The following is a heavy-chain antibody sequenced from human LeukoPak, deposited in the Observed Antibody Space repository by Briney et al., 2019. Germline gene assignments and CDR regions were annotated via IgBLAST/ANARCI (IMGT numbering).Heavy chain of an antibody. CDR3: ASGGDRPMTTNYYYYYMDV. D-gene: IGHD4-17*01. V-gene: IGHV1-69*13. Sequence: SVKVSCKASGGTFSSYAISWVRQAPGQGLEWMGGIIPIFGTANYAQKFQGRVTITADESTSTAYMELSSLRSEDTAVYYCASGGDRPMTTNYYYYYMDVWGKGTTVTVSS. J-gene: IGHJ6*03. CDR1: GGTFSSYA. CDR2: IIPIFGTA.